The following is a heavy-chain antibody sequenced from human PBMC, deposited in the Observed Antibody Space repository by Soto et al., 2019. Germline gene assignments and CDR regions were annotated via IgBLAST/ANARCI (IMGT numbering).Heavy chain of an antibody. V-gene: IGHV1-69*06. CDR3: IRGGSSLEVCDY. J-gene: IGHJ4*02. CDR1: GGTFSSYA. CDR2: IIPIFGTA. Sequence: QVQLVQSGAEVKKPGSSVKVSCKASGGTFSSYAISWVRQATGQGLEWMGGIIPIFGTANYAQTFQGRVTITAEKSTSTAYMELSSLRSEDTAVYYGIRGGSSLEVCDYWGQGTLVTVSS. D-gene: IGHD2-15*01.